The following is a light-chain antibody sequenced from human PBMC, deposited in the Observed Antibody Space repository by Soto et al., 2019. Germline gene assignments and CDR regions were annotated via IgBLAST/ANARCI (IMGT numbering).Light chain of an antibody. CDR1: QGIRND. V-gene: IGKV1-6*01. CDR2: AAS. J-gene: IGKJ3*01. Sequence: AIQMTQSPSSLSASVGDRVTITCRASQGIRNDLDWFQQKPGKAPKLLIYAASNLQSGVPARFSGSGSGTDFTLTISSLQPEDFATYYCQQSSSTPPFTFGPGTKVDIK. CDR3: QQSSSTPPFT.